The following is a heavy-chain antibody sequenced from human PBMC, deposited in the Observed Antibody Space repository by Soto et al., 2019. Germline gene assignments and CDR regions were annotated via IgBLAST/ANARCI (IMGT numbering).Heavy chain of an antibody. Sequence: PSETLSLTCTVSGGSISSSSYYWGWIRQPPGKGLEWIGSIYYSGSTYYNPSLKSRVTISVDTSKNQFSLKLSSVTAADTAVYYCARVKLCYGYKNSYYYYYYGMDVWGQGTTVTVSS. CDR2: IYYSGST. CDR3: ARVKLCYGYKNSYYYYYYGMDV. V-gene: IGHV4-39*01. J-gene: IGHJ6*02. CDR1: GGSISSSSYY. D-gene: IGHD5-18*01.